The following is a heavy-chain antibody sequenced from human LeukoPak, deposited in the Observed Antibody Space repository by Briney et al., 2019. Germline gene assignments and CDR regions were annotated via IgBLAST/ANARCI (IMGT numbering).Heavy chain of an antibody. CDR1: GFTFSSYA. V-gene: IGHV3-23*03. CDR3: AAEGRPTVVTFRKGAVDL. D-gene: IGHD4-23*01. J-gene: IGHJ3*01. Sequence: GGSLRLSCAASGFTFSSYAMSWVRQAPGKGLEWVSVIYSGGSTYYADSVKSRFTISRDNSKNTLYLQMNSLRSEDTAVYYCAAEGRPTVVTFRKGAVDLWGQGTMVTVSS. CDR2: IYSGGST.